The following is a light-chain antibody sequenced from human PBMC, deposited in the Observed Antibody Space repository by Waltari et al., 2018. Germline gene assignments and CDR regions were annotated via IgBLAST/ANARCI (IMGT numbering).Light chain of an antibody. CDR1: QMINSY. Sequence: EIVLTQSSATLSWCLRERATLSCRVSQMINSYLAWHQQNPGQAPRLLIYDASNRATGHPARFSGGGSGTEFTLTISRRETEDCAVTYCQKRRDWPLSVGGGTKVEIK. J-gene: IGKJ4*01. V-gene: IGKV3-11*01. CDR2: DAS. CDR3: QKRRDWPLS.